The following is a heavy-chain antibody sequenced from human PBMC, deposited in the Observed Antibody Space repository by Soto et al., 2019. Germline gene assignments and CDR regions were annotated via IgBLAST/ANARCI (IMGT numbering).Heavy chain of an antibody. D-gene: IGHD2-21*02. J-gene: IGHJ4*02. CDR3: GKVLITPIRHTDVDS. CDR2: IYYDEST. Sequence: PSETLSLTCTVSGVSLNSGHYYWVWIRQSPGKGLAWIASIYYDESTYYSPSLKSRVTISTDKPKNQFSLTLKSVTAAATAVYYCGKVLITPIRHTDVDSWGQGALLTLS. CDR1: GVSLNSGHYY. V-gene: IGHV4-39*01.